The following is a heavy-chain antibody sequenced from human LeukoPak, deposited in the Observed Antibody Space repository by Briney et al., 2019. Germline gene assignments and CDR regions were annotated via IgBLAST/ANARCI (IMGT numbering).Heavy chain of an antibody. CDR2: ISTAGDT. Sequence: GGSLRLSCASSGFTFSNYDMLWVRQAAGKGLEWVSAISTAGDTYYPGSEKGRFTTSRDNAKNSLYLQMRGLRVDDTAVYYCAKDSPSRTATTEVPVDYWGQGTLVTVSS. CDR3: AKDSPSRTATTEVPVDY. J-gene: IGHJ4*02. D-gene: IGHD1/OR15-1a*01. CDR1: GFTFSNYD. V-gene: IGHV3-13*04.